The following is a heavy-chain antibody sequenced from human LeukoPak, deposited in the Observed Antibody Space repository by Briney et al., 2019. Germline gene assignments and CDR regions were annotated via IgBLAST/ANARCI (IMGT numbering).Heavy chain of an antibody. Sequence: SETLSLTCTVSGGSITSGDYYWSWIRQPPGKGLEWIGYIYYSEGTYYNPSLKSRVTFSVDTSKNHFSLKLTSVTAADTAVYYCARMVAATNWFDPWGRGTLVTVSS. J-gene: IGHJ5*02. CDR3: ARMVAATNWFDP. CDR1: GGSITSGDYY. V-gene: IGHV4-30-4*01. CDR2: IYYSEGT. D-gene: IGHD2-15*01.